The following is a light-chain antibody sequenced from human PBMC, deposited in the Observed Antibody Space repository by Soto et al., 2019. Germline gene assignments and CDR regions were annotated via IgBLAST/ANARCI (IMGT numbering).Light chain of an antibody. CDR2: AAS. Sequence: EIAMTQSPATPSVSPGERVTLSCRASQSLSSNLAWYQQKPGQAPSLLIDAASTRTTGIPARFSGSGSGTEFTLTISSLQSEDFAVYYCQQYNNWPPTFGQGTKVDIK. CDR3: QQYNNWPPT. V-gene: IGKV3-15*01. CDR1: QSLSSN. J-gene: IGKJ2*01.